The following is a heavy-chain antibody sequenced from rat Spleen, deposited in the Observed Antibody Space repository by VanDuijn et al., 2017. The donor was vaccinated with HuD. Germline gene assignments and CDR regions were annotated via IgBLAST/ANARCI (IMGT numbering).Heavy chain of an antibody. CDR2: IWGDGST. J-gene: IGHJ4*01. CDR1: GFSLTSYG. V-gene: IGHV2-13*01. CDR3: TRNYGGYVMDA. Sequence: QVQLKESGPGLVQPSQTLSLTCTVSGFSLTSYGVSWVRQPPGKGLEWMGGIWGDGSTNYNSALKSRLSISRDTSKSQVFLKMNSLQDEETAIYFCTRNYGGYVMDAWGQGASVTVSS. D-gene: IGHD1-11*01.